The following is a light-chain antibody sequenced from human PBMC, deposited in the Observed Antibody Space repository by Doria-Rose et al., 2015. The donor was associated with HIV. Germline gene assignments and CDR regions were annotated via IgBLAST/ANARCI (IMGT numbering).Light chain of an antibody. V-gene: IGKV3-20*01. CDR3: QQYGSSPPYT. CDR1: QRVSISY. Sequence: GPLSLSPGERATLSCMASQRVSISYLAWYQQKPGQAPRLLIYGASSRATGIPDRFSGSGSGTDFTLTISRLEPEDFAVYYCQQYGSSPPYTFGQGTKLEI. J-gene: IGKJ2*01. CDR2: GAS.